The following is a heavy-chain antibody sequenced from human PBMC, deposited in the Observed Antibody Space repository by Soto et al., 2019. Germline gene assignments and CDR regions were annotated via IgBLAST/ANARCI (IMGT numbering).Heavy chain of an antibody. CDR1: GGSISSSSYN. J-gene: IGHJ2*01. V-gene: IGHV4-39*01. CDR2: IYYSGST. Sequence: NPSETLSLTCTVSGGSISSSSYNWGWIRQPPXKGLEWIGSIYYSGSTYYNPSLKSRVTISVDTSKNQFSLKLSSVTAADTAVYYCARHGTRGYSYGGGDFDLWGRGTLVTVSS. CDR3: ARHGTRGYSYGGGDFDL. D-gene: IGHD5-18*01.